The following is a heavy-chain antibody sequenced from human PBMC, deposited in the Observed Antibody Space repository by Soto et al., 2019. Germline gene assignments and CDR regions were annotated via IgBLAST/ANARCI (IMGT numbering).Heavy chain of an antibody. CDR3: TRDPPNRDYYGMDV. Sequence: ASVKVSCKASGYTFSAYYIHWVRQAPGQGLEWMGWINPNSRGTKYAENFQGRVTLTRDTSTSTAYMELSRLRSDDSAVYFCTRDPPNRDYYGMDVWGQGTTVTVSS. CDR2: INPNSRGT. V-gene: IGHV1-2*02. J-gene: IGHJ6*02. CDR1: GYTFSAYY.